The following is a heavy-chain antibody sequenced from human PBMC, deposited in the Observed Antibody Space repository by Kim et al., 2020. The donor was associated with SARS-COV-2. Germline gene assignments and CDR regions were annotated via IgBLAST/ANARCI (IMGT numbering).Heavy chain of an antibody. J-gene: IGHJ4*02. Sequence: GGSLRLSCVASGFTFSSYAMSWVRQAPGKGLEWVSYISASGGLTDDADSVKGRFTIARDNSKNTLYLQMNSLRAEDTAVYYCAKGRTTNWGNYFDYWGKGTLVTVSS. V-gene: IGHV3-23*01. D-gene: IGHD7-27*01. CDR2: ISASGGLT. CDR1: GFTFSSYA. CDR3: AKGRTTNWGNYFDY.